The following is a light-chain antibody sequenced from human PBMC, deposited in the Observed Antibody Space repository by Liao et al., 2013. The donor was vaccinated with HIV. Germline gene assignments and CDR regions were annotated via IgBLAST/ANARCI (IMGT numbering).Light chain of an antibody. J-gene: IGLJ3*02. CDR2: YGS. Sequence: SYELTQPPSVSAGPGETARITCRGSNIGTRSVHWYQQRPGQAPVLIIYYGSERPSGIPERFSGSTSGDTATLIISRVESGDEADYYCQVWDSSSDHWVFGGGTKLTVL. V-gene: IGLV3-21*04. CDR3: QVWDSSSDHWV. CDR1: NIGTRS.